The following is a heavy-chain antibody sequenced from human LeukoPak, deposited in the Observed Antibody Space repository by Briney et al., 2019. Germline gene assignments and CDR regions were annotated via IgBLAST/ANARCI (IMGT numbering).Heavy chain of an antibody. CDR1: GFTFSSYA. D-gene: IGHD3-22*01. CDR3: AKDSGHYYGSSGHETSFFDY. J-gene: IGHJ4*02. CDR2: ISGSGGST. Sequence: PGGSLRLSCAASGFTFSSYAMSWVRQAPGKGLEWVSAISGSGGSTYYADSVKGRFTISRDNSKNTLYLQMNSLRAEDTAVYYCAKDSGHYYGSSGHETSFFDYWGQGTLVTVSS. V-gene: IGHV3-23*01.